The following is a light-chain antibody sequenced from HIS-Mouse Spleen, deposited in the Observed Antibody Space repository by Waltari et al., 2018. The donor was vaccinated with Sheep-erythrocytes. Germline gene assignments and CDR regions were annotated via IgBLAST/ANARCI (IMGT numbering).Light chain of an antibody. CDR1: KLGDKY. CDR2: QDS. V-gene: IGLV3-1*01. J-gene: IGLJ1*01. CDR3: QAWDSSTYV. Sequence: SYELTQPPSVSVSPGQTASITCSGDKLGDKYACWYQQKPGQSPVLVIYQDSKQPTGITKRFSGSNSGNTATLTISGTQAMDEADYYCQAWDSSTYVFGTGTKVTVL.